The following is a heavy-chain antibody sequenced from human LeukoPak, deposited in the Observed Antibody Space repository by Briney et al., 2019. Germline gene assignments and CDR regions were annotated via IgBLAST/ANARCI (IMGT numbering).Heavy chain of an antibody. CDR3: ARDRGGDYYGSGRLPWGYYYYYMDV. J-gene: IGHJ6*03. Sequence: PSETLSLTCTVSGGSISFSSYYWGWIRQPPGKGLEWIGTIYYTGSTYYNPSLKSRVTMSVYTSKNQFSLRLSSVTAADTAVYYCARDRGGDYYGSGRLPWGYYYYYMDVWGKGTTVIISS. CDR2: IYYTGST. D-gene: IGHD3-10*01. CDR1: GGSISFSSYY. V-gene: IGHV4-39*07.